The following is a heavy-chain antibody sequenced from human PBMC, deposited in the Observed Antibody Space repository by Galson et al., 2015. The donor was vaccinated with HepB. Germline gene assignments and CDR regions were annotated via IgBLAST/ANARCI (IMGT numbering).Heavy chain of an antibody. CDR3: ARDMQKYYFDY. J-gene: IGHJ4*02. Sequence: SLRLSCAASGFTFSSYAMHWVRQAPGKGLEWVAVISYDGSNKYYADSVKGRFTISRDNSKNTLYLQMNSLRAEDTAVYYCARDMQKYYFDYWGQGTLVTVSS. D-gene: IGHD2-2*01. CDR2: ISYDGSNK. V-gene: IGHV3-30*04. CDR1: GFTFSSYA.